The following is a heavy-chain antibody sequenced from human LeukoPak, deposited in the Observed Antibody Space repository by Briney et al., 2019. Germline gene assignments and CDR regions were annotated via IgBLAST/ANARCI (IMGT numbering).Heavy chain of an antibody. D-gene: IGHD2-2*01. CDR1: GGTFSSYA. CDR3: ASPSCRSSTSCYSHSYYYGMDV. Sequence: SVKVSCKASGGTFSSYAISWVRQAPGQGLDWMGRIIPILGIANYAQKFQGRVTITADKSTSTAYMELSSLRSEDTAVYYCASPSCRSSTSCYSHSYYYGMDVWGQGTTVTVSS. CDR2: IIPILGIA. V-gene: IGHV1-69*04. J-gene: IGHJ6*02.